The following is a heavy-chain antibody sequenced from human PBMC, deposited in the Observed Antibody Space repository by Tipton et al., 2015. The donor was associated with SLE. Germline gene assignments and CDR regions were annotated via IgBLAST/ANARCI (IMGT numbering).Heavy chain of an antibody. V-gene: IGHV3-66*01. CDR3: ARDPRIAAAGAEYFQH. D-gene: IGHD6-13*01. CDR1: GFTFSSYA. CDR2: IYSGGST. J-gene: IGHJ1*01. Sequence: GSLRLSCAASGFTFSSYAMTWVRQAPGKGLEWVSVIYSGGSTYYADSVKGRFTISRDNSKNTLYLQMNSLRAEDAAVYYCARDPRIAAAGAEYFQHWGQGTLVTVSS.